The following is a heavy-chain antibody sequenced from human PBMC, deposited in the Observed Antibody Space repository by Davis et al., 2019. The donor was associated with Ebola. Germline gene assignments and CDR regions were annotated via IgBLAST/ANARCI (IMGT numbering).Heavy chain of an antibody. CDR3: TTGVVTTAGRY. CDR2: ISGSGGST. V-gene: IGHV3-23*01. D-gene: IGHD2-21*02. Sequence: GESLKISCAASGFTFSSYAMSWVRQAPGKGLEWVSAISGSGGSTYYAESVKGRFTISRDNSKNTVFLQVNSLRVEDTALYYCTTGVVTTAGRYRGQGTLVTVSS. J-gene: IGHJ1*01. CDR1: GFTFSSYA.